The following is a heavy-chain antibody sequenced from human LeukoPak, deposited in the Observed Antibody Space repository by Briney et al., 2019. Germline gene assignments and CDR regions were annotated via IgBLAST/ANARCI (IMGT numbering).Heavy chain of an antibody. J-gene: IGHJ4*02. CDR2: ISSSSSYI. D-gene: IGHD3-22*01. Sequence: PGGSPRLSCAASGFTFSSYAMSWVRQAPGKGLEWVSSISSSSSYIYYADSVKGRFTISRDNAKNSLHLQMNSLRAEDTAVYYCAKNYYDSSGLFDYWGQGTLVIVSS. V-gene: IGHV3-21*01. CDR3: AKNYYDSSGLFDY. CDR1: GFTFSSYA.